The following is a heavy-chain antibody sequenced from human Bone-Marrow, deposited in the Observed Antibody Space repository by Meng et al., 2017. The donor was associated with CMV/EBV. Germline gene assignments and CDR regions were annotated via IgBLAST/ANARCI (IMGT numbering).Heavy chain of an antibody. CDR1: GFTFSSYA. D-gene: IGHD5-24*01. CDR3: AHRGRDGYDIHYFGLDV. V-gene: IGHV3-23*01. J-gene: IGHJ6*02. CDR2: ISGSGGST. Sequence: GESLKISCAVSGFTFSSYAMSWVRQAPGKGLEWVSVISGSGGSTNYVDSVKGRFTISRDDSKNTVSLQMNNLRVDDTAVYYCAHRGRDGYDIHYFGLDVWGQGTTVTVSS.